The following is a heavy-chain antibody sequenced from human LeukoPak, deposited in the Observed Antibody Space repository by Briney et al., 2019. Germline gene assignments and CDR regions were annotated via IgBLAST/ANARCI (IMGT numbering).Heavy chain of an antibody. V-gene: IGHV1-18*01. D-gene: IGHD6-13*01. Sequence: GASVKVSCKASGYTFTSNGINWVRQAPGQGLEWMGWISAYDGNTKSVQKFQGRVTMATDTSTSTAYMELRSLRSDDTAVYYCAKAKPTPGSSWHPIDYWGQGTLVTVFS. J-gene: IGHJ4*02. CDR1: GYTFTSNG. CDR2: ISAYDGNT. CDR3: AKAKPTPGSSWHPIDY.